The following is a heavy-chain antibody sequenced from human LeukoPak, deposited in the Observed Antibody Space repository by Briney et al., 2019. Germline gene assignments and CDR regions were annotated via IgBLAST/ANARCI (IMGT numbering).Heavy chain of an antibody. J-gene: IGHJ5*02. CDR1: GGSISSSSYY. D-gene: IGHD3-10*01. V-gene: IGHV4-39*01. Sequence: ASETLSLTCTVSGGSISSSSYYWGWIRQPPGKGLEWIGSIYYSGSTYYNPSLKSRVTISVDTSKNQFSLKLSSVTAADTAVYYCARTAWDYYGSGSRNWFDPWGQGTLVTVSS. CDR2: IYYSGST. CDR3: ARTAWDYYGSGSRNWFDP.